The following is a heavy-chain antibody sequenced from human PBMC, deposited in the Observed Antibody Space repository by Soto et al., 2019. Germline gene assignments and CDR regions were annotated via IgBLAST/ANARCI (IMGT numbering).Heavy chain of an antibody. CDR1: GYTFTSYD. D-gene: IGHD1-26*01. J-gene: IGHJ4*02. V-gene: IGHV1-8*01. CDR2: MKPNRGNT. CDR3: AREVVGATIN. Sequence: QVPLVQSGAEVKKPGASVKVSCKASGYTFTSYDINWVRQATGQGLEWMGWMKPNRGNTAYAQKFQGRYTMTRNTSISTAYMELSSLRSEDTAVYYCAREVVGATINWGQGPLVTVSS.